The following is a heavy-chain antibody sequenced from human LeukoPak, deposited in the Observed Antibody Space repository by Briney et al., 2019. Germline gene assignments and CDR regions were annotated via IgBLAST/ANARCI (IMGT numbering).Heavy chain of an antibody. Sequence: GGSLRLSCAVSGSTFSGYWMQWVRQAPGKGLVWVSRINSDGSITNYADSVKGRFTISRDNAKNTLYVQMNSLRAEDTAVYYCARGTGAATGTTLFDYWGQGTLVTVSS. CDR1: GSTFSGYW. D-gene: IGHD1-7*01. J-gene: IGHJ4*02. V-gene: IGHV3-74*01. CDR2: INSDGSIT. CDR3: ARGTGAATGTTLFDY.